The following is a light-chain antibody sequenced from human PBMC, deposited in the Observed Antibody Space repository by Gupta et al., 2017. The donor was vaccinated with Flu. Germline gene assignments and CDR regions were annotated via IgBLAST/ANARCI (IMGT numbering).Light chain of an antibody. CDR1: QKVGRN. Sequence: ETVMTQSPVTLSASPAEIFTLSCRASQKVGRNLAWYQQKPGRTPRLPIFGGSTRAADAPARFSGNGSGTEFTLTIDGLQSENFVVYFFQQDNKWPLSFGGGTTVEIK. J-gene: IGKJ4*01. CDR3: QQDNKWPLS. V-gene: IGKV3D-15*01. CDR2: GGS.